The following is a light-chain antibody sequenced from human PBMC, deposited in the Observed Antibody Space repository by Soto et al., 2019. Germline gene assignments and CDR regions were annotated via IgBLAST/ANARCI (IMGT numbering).Light chain of an antibody. CDR1: QSIRSW. V-gene: IGKV1-5*01. Sequence: DIQMTQSPSTLSASVGDRVTITCRASQSIRSWLAWYQQKPGKAPQLLIYDASNLGSGVPSRFSGSGSGTEFTLTLSSLQPDDFATYYCQQYDSFSKTFGRGTKVEVK. CDR2: DAS. CDR3: QQYDSFSKT. J-gene: IGKJ1*01.